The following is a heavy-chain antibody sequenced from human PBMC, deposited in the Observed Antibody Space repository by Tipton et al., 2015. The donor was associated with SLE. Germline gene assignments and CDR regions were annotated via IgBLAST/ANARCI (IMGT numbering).Heavy chain of an antibody. CDR3: ARYAGVAAHTEYFQH. CDR1: GGSFSGYY. V-gene: IGHV4-34*01. J-gene: IGHJ1*01. CDR2: INHSGRT. D-gene: IGHD6-19*01. Sequence: TLSLTCAVYGGSFSGYYWSWIRQPPGKGLEWIGEINHSGRTNYNPSLKSRVTISVDTSKNQFSLKLSSVTAADTAVYYCARYAGVAAHTEYFQHWGQGTLVTVSS.